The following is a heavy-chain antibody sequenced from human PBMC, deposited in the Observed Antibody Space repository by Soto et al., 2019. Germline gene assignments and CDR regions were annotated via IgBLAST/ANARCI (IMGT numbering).Heavy chain of an antibody. CDR3: ARVVTDSYCRRGGCYYFDY. V-gene: IGHV3-23*01. D-gene: IGHD2-15*01. CDR2: ISGSGGST. CDR1: GFTFSSYA. Sequence: EVQLLESGGGLVQPGGSLRLSCAASGFTFSSYAMSWVRQAPGKGLEWVSAISGSGGSTYYADSVKGRFTISRDNSKNTLYVEMNSLRAEDTAMYYCARVVTDSYCRRGGCYYFDYWGQGTVVTVSS. J-gene: IGHJ4*02.